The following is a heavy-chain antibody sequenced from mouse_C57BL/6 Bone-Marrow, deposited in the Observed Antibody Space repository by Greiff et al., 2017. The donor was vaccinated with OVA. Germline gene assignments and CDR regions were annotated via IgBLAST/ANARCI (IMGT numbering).Heavy chain of an antibody. CDR1: GYTFTSYG. D-gene: IGHD1-1*01. Sequence: VQLQQSGAELARPGASVKLSCKASGYTFTSYGISWVKQRTGQGLEWIGEIYPRSGNTYYNEKFKGKATLTADKSSSTAYMELRSLTSEDSAVYFCARSLHYYGRAFADWGQGTRVTGSA. V-gene: IGHV1-81*01. CDR3: ARSLHYYGRAFAD. J-gene: IGHJ3*01. CDR2: IYPRSGNT.